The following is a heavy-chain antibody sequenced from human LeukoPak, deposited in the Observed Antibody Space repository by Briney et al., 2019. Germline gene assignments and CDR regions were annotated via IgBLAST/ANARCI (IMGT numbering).Heavy chain of an antibody. Sequence: GGSLRLSCAASGFTFSSYWMSWVRQAPGKGLEWVANIRQDGSEKYYVDSVKGRFTISRDNAKNTMYLQMDSQRAEYTAVYHCATDWHGSRKVFDYWGQGTLVTVSS. J-gene: IGHJ4*02. CDR3: ATDWHGSRKVFDY. CDR2: IRQDGSEK. V-gene: IGHV3-7*05. CDR1: GFTFSSYW. D-gene: IGHD3-10*01.